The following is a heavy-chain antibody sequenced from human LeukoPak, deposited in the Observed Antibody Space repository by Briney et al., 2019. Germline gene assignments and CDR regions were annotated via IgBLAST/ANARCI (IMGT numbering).Heavy chain of an antibody. CDR3: TTAAGYYYDSSGYYYSGNFDY. V-gene: IGHV3-15*01. CDR2: IKSKTDGGTR. D-gene: IGHD3-22*01. Sequence: GGSLRLSCAASGFTFSNAWMSWVRQAPGKGLEWVGRIKSKTDGGTRDYAAPVKGRFTISRDDSKNTLYLQMNSLKTEDTAVYYCTTAAGYYYDSSGYYYSGNFDYWGQGTLVTVSS. J-gene: IGHJ4*02. CDR1: GFTFSNAW.